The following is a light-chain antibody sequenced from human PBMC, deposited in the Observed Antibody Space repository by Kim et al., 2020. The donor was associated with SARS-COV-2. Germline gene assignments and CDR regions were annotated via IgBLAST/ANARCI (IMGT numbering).Light chain of an antibody. CDR2: LAS. Sequence: DIQMTQSPSTLSASVGDRVTITCRASRGINTYLAWYQQRPGKAPKLLIYLASTLESGVPPRFSGSGFGTEFTLTINSLQPDDFATYYCQHYVRFPHTFGQGTKLEI. CDR3: QHYVRFPHT. J-gene: IGKJ2*01. V-gene: IGKV1-5*03. CDR1: RGINTY.